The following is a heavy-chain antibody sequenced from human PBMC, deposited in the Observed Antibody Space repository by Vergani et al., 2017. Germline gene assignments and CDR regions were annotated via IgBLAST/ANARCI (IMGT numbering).Heavy chain of an antibody. J-gene: IGHJ4*02. Sequence: QLQLQESGPGLVKPSETLSLTCTVSGGSISSSSYYWGWIRQPPGKGLEWIGSIYYSGSTYYNPSLKSRVTISVDTSKNQFSLKLSSVTAADTAVYYCARESEDTAMALAFDYWGQGTLVTVSS. CDR2: IYYSGST. CDR1: GGSISSSSYY. D-gene: IGHD5-18*01. CDR3: ARESEDTAMALAFDY. V-gene: IGHV4-39*07.